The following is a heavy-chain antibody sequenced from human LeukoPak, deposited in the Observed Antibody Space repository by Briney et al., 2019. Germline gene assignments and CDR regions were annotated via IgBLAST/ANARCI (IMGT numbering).Heavy chain of an antibody. Sequence: PSETLSLTCTVSGGSFSGYYWSWSRQPPGKGLEWIGEINHSGSPIYNPSLKSRVTISIDTSKNQFSLKLSPVTAADTAVYDCARDLSDYYGSGSYRPIDAFDIWVQGTMVTVSS. CDR2: INHSGSP. CDR1: GGSFSGYY. V-gene: IGHV4-34*01. J-gene: IGHJ3*02. CDR3: ARDLSDYYGSGSYRPIDAFDI. D-gene: IGHD3-10*01.